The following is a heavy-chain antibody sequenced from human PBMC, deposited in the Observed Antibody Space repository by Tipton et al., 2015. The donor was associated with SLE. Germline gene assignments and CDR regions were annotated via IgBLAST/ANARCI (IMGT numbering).Heavy chain of an antibody. CDR1: GFTFSDYY. CDR2: INHSGST. CDR3: ARDRSEAARYLFDY. V-gene: IGHV4-34*01. D-gene: IGHD6-6*01. Sequence: LRLSCAASGFTFSDYYRSWIRQPPGKGLEWIGEINHSGSTNYNPSLKSRVTISVDTSKNQFSLKLSSVTAADTAVYYCARDRSEAARYLFDYWGQGTLVTVSS. J-gene: IGHJ4*02.